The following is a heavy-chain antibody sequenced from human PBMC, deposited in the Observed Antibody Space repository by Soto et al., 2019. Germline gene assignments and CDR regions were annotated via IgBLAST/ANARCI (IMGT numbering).Heavy chain of an antibody. J-gene: IGHJ4*02. CDR2: IKQDGSEK. V-gene: IGHV3-7*01. CDR1: GFTFSSYW. D-gene: IGHD6-6*01. Sequence: EVQLVESGGGLVQPGGSPRLSCAASGFTFSSYWMSWVRQAPGKGLEWVANIKQDGSEKYYVDSVKGRFTISRDNAKNSLYLQMNSLRAEDTAVYYCARDWEYSSSAPAFDYWGQGTLVTVSS. CDR3: ARDWEYSSSAPAFDY.